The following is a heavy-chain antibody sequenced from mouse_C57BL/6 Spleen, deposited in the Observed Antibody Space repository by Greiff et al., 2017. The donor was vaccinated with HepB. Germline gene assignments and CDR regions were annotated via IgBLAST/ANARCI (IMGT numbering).Heavy chain of an antibody. Sequence: DVMLVESGGGLVKPGGSLKLSCAASGFTFSDYGMHWVRQAPEKGLEWVAYISSGSSTIYYADTVKGRFTISRDNAKNTLFLQMTSLRSEDTAMYYCATHYYGSSYDWYFDVWGTGTTVTVSS. D-gene: IGHD1-1*01. CDR2: ISSGSSTI. CDR3: ATHYYGSSYDWYFDV. J-gene: IGHJ1*03. CDR1: GFTFSDYG. V-gene: IGHV5-17*01.